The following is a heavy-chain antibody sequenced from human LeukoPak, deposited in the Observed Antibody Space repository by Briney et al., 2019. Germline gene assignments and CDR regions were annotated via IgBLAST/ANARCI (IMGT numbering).Heavy chain of an antibody. J-gene: IGHJ3*02. CDR3: ARGRKTGNWKAAFDI. V-gene: IGHV4-4*02. CDR2: IYHSGST. D-gene: IGHD1-1*01. CDR1: GGSISSNMW. Sequence: SETLSLTCSISGGSISSNMWWSWVRQTPGKGLEWIGEIYHSGSTNYNPSLKSRVTLLIDKSKNQFSLKLSSVTAADTAVYYCARGRKTGNWKAAFDIWDQGTMVTVSS.